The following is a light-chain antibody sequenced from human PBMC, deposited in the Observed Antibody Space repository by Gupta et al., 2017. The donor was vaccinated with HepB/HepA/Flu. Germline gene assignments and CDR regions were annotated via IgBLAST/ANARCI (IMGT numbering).Light chain of an antibody. CDR3: CSYAGSYTFWV. Sequence: QSALTQPASVSGSPGQSITISCTGTSSDVGSYDLVSWYQQHPGKAPKLMIHEVSKRPSGVSNRFSGSKSGNTASLKISGLQAEDEADYYCCSYAGSYTFWVFGGGTKLTVL. J-gene: IGLJ3*02. V-gene: IGLV2-23*02. CDR2: EVS. CDR1: SSDVGSYDL.